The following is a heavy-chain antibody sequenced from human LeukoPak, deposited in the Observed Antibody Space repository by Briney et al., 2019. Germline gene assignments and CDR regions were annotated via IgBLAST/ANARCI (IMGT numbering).Heavy chain of an antibody. D-gene: IGHD2-21*01. CDR3: ARGYCGGERCYPRFDFDF. Sequence: ASVKVSCTTSGYIFTGYYMHWVRQAPGQGLEWMGWINPNSGDTNYAQKFQGWVTMTRDTSISTTYMELTRLRSDDTAIYYCARGYCGGERCYPRFDFDFWGQGTQVTVSS. J-gene: IGHJ4*02. CDR1: GYIFTGYY. CDR2: INPNSGDT. V-gene: IGHV1-2*04.